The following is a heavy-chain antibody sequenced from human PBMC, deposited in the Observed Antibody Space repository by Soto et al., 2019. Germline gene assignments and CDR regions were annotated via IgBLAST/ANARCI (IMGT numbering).Heavy chain of an antibody. J-gene: IGHJ4*02. D-gene: IGHD3-3*01. CDR1: GGTFSSYA. Sequence: ASVKVSCKASGGTFSSYAISWVRQAPGQGLEWMGGIIPIFGTANYAQKFQGRVTITADESTSTAYMKLSSLRSEDTAVYYCARGAQEWLTIAYWGRGTLVTVSS. CDR3: ARGAQEWLTIAY. V-gene: IGHV1-69*13. CDR2: IIPIFGTA.